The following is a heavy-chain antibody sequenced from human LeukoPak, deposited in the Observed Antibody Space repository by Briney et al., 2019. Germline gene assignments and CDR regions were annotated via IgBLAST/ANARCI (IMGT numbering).Heavy chain of an antibody. D-gene: IGHD3/OR15-3a*01. CDR1: GGSISSSNW. CDR3: ARQTGSGLFILP. V-gene: IGHV4-4*02. Sequence: SETLSLTCAVSGGSISSSNWWSWVRQPPGKGLEWIGFISYSGNTNYNPSLKSRVTISLDTSKNQFSLKLTSVTAADTAVYYCARQTGSGLFILPGGQGTLVTVSS. CDR2: ISYSGNT. J-gene: IGHJ4*02.